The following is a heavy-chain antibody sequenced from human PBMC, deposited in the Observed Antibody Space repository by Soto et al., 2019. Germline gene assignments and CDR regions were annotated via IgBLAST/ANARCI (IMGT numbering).Heavy chain of an antibody. V-gene: IGHV3-74*02. Sequence: EVQLVESGGGLVQPGGSLRLSCAASGFTFSNYWMYWVRQAPGKGLEWVSHINSDGSVSSYADSVKGRLTISRDNVKNTLYLQMDSLRAEDTAVYYCARGDCVGGTCYSLAGSFYYYMDVWGKGTTVTVFS. J-gene: IGHJ6*03. D-gene: IGHD2-15*01. CDR2: INSDGSVS. CDR3: ARGDCVGGTCYSLAGSFYYYMDV. CDR1: GFTFSNYW.